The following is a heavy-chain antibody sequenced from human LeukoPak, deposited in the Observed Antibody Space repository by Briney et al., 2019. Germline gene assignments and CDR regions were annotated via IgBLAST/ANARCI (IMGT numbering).Heavy chain of an antibody. CDR2: ISYDGNNK. CDR1: GFAFSSYG. V-gene: IGHV3-30*18. J-gene: IGHJ3*02. Sequence: GGSLRLSCAASGFAFSSYGMHWIRQAPGKGLEWMAVISYDGNNKYYADSVKGRFTISRDNSKNTLYLQIDSLRAEDTAVYYCAKDRQGTLDAFDIWGQGTMVTVSS. CDR3: AKDRQGTLDAFDI.